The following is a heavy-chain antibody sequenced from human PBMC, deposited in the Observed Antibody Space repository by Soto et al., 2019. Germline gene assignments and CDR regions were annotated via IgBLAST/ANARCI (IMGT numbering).Heavy chain of an antibody. CDR3: ARETTVTYYYYGMDV. CDR2: IYHSGST. CDR1: GGSISSSNW. J-gene: IGHJ6*02. V-gene: IGHV4-4*02. D-gene: IGHD4-17*01. Sequence: QVQLQESGPGLVKPSGTLSLTCAVSGGSISSSNWWSWVRQPPGKGLEWIGEIYHSGSTNYNPSLKSRVTISVDTSKNQVSLKLSSVTAADTAVYYCARETTVTYYYYGMDVWGQGTTVTVSS.